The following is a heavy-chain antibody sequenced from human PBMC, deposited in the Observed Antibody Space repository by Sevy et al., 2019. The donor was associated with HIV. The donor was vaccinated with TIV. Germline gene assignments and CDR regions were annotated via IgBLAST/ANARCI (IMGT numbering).Heavy chain of an antibody. J-gene: IGHJ6*02. CDR1: GFTFSDYY. V-gene: IGHV3-11*01. CDR2: VSGSDDTK. D-gene: IGHD4-17*01. CDR3: ARDHVKDGDLGDYYYFAMDV. Sequence: GGSLRLSCAASGFTFSDYYMSWIRQAPGKGLEWVSYVSGSDDTKYDADSVKGRFTISSDNAKNSLYLQMNSLRAEDTAVYYCARDHVKDGDLGDYYYFAMDVWGQGTTVTVSS.